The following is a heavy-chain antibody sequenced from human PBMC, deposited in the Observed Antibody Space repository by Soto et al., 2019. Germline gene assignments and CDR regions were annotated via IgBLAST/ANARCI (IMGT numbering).Heavy chain of an antibody. D-gene: IGHD5-12*01. V-gene: IGHV4-31*03. J-gene: IGHJ5*02. CDR1: GGSISSGGYY. CDR3: ARDRISSGYYNWFDP. Sequence: PSETLSLTCTVSGGSISSGGYYWSWIRQHPGKGLEWIGYIYYSGSTYYNPSLKSRVTISVDTSKNQFSLKLSSVTAADTAVYYCARDRISSGYYNWFDPWGQGTLVTVS. CDR2: IYYSGST.